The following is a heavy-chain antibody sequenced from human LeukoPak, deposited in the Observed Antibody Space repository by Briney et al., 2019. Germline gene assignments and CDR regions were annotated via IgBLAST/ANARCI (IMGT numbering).Heavy chain of an antibody. CDR2: IYYIGST. CDR1: GGSISSGGYY. V-gene: IGHV4-31*03. J-gene: IGHJ4*02. CDR3: ARCPSALAFDY. Sequence: SETLSLTCTVSGGSISSGGYYWSWIRQHPGKGLEWIGYIYYIGSTYYNPSLKSRVTISVDTSKNQFSLKLSSVTAADTAVYYCARCPSALAFDYWGQGTLVTVSS. D-gene: IGHD6-25*01.